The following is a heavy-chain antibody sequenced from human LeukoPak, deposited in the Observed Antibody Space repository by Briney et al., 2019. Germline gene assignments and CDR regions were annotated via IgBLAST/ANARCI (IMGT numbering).Heavy chain of an antibody. J-gene: IGHJ3*02. D-gene: IGHD2-21*01. CDR3: ARVTGEGAFDI. V-gene: IGHV4-30-2*01. CDR2: IYHSGST. CDR1: GGSISSGGYY. Sequence: SETLSLTCTVSGGSISSGGYYWSWIRQPPGKGLEWIGYIYHSGSTYYNPSLKSRVTISVDRSMNQFSLKLSSVTAADTAVYYCARVTGEGAFDIWGQGTMVTVSS.